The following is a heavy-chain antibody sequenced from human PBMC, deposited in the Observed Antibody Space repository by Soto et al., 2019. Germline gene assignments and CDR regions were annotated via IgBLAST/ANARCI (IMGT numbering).Heavy chain of an antibody. Sequence: QVQLQESGPGLVKPSETLSLTCTVSGGSISGGGYYWSWIRQPPGKGLEWIGYTYDSGSTYYNPSLRSRISISVDTSKNRFSLRLTSVPAADTAVYCCAREIIPLTTDWYFDLWGRGTLVTVSS. CDR1: GGSISGGGYY. D-gene: IGHD4-17*01. CDR2: TYDSGST. V-gene: IGHV4-30-4*01. J-gene: IGHJ2*01. CDR3: AREIIPLTTDWYFDL.